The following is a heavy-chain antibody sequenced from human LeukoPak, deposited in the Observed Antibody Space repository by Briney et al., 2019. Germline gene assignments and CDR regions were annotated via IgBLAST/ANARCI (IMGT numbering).Heavy chain of an antibody. CDR3: ARERTVTTGGRGPFDY. J-gene: IGHJ4*02. D-gene: IGHD4-17*01. Sequence: GGSLRLSCAVSGFTFSSYSMNWVRQAPGKGLKWVSYISSSSTTIYYADSVKGRFTIFRDNARNSLYLQMNSLRVEDTAVYYCARERTVTTGGRGPFDYWGQGTLVTVSS. CDR2: ISSSSTTI. V-gene: IGHV3-48*01. CDR1: GFTFSSYS.